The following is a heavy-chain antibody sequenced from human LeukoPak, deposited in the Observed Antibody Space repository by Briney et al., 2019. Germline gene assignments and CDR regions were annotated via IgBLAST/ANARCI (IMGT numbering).Heavy chain of an antibody. CDR2: ISAYNGNT. CDR1: GYTFTSYG. Sequence: ASVNVSCKASGYTFTSYGISWVRQAPGQGLEWMGWISAYNGNTNYAQRLQGRVTITTDTSTSTAYMALRSLRSDDTAVYYCARGALRYFDWPPTEYGIDVWGEGTTGTVSS. D-gene: IGHD3-9*01. J-gene: IGHJ6*04. CDR3: ARGALRYFDWPPTEYGIDV. V-gene: IGHV1-18*01.